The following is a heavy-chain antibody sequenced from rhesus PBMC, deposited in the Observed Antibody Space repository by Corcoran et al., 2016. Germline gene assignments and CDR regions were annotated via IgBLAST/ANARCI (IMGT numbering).Heavy chain of an antibody. V-gene: IGHV3-118*01. CDR3: TTRFDY. CDR1: GFTFSSSA. J-gene: IGHJ4*01. Sequence: EVQLVESGGGLVQPGGSLRLSCAASGFTFSSSAMHWVRRASGKGLEWVGRIRRKSNNYEKGYAGAVKGRFTISRDDSKNTAYLQMNSLKTEDTAVYYCTTRFDYWGQGVLVTVSS. CDR2: IRRKSNNYEK.